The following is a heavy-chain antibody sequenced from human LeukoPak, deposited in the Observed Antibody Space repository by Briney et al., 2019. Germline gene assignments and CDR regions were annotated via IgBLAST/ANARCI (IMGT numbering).Heavy chain of an antibody. J-gene: IGHJ4*02. CDR3: ARGRGSRSFDY. V-gene: IGHV1-8*01. CDR2: MNVNSGNT. D-gene: IGHD1-14*01. CDR1: GYTFTSYE. Sequence: VASVKVSCKASGYTFTSYENNRVRQATRQGIEWMGWMNVNSGNTGYAQKFQGRVTMTRSTSISTAYMELSSLRSDDTAVYYCARGRGSRSFDYWGQGTLVSVSS.